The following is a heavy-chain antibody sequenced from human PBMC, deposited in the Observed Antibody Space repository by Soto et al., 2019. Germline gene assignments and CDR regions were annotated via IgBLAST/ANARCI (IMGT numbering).Heavy chain of an antibody. CDR2: ISSAGDAF. Sequence: EVQLVESGGGLAQPGGSLRLSCAASGFTFSSYEMNWVRQAPGKTLEWVSYISSAGDAFYYADFVKGRFTISRDNAKNSLFLQMNSLRVEDTAVYYCARVYCSTTTCHVQAFDSWGQGTLDTVSS. CDR1: GFTFSSYE. D-gene: IGHD2-2*01. J-gene: IGHJ4*02. CDR3: ARVYCSTTTCHVQAFDS. V-gene: IGHV3-48*03.